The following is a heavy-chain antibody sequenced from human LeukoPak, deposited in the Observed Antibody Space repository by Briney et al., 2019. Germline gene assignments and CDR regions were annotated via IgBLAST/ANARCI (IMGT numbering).Heavy chain of an antibody. D-gene: IGHD2-15*01. J-gene: IGHJ5*02. V-gene: IGHV1-69*13. Sequence: SVKVSCKASGGTFSSYAIGWVRQAPGQGLEWMGGIIPIFGTANYAQKFQGRVTITADESTSTAYMELGSLRSEDTAVYYCARGAHCSGGSCYDWFDPWGQGTLVTVSS. CDR3: ARGAHCSGGSCYDWFDP. CDR2: IIPIFGTA. CDR1: GGTFSSYA.